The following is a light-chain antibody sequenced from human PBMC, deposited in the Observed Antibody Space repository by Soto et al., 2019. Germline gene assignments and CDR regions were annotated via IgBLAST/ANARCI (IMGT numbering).Light chain of an antibody. CDR3: QQYNSYSWT. V-gene: IGKV1-5*01. Sequence: DIQMTQSPSTLSASVGDRVTITCRASQSISSWLAWYQQKPGKAPKLLIYDASSLESGVPSRFSGSGSGTEFTLTISSLQPDNFAIYYCQQYNSYSWTFGKGTKVDIK. CDR2: DAS. CDR1: QSISSW. J-gene: IGKJ1*01.